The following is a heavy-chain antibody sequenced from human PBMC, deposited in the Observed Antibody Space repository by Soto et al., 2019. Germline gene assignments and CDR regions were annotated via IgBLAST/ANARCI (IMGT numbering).Heavy chain of an antibody. CDR2: ITYDGSAQ. J-gene: IGHJ6*02. D-gene: IGHD2-2*01. Sequence: PGGSLRLSCAASGFTFSSYAMSWVRQAPGKGLEWVALITYDGSAQYYADTVRGRFTISRDDSKNTLYLQMDGLRAEDTAVYYCARDGECSGTTCYGDYYYGMDVWGQGTSVTVSS. CDR1: GFTFSSYA. V-gene: IGHV3-30*04. CDR3: ARDGECSGTTCYGDYYYGMDV.